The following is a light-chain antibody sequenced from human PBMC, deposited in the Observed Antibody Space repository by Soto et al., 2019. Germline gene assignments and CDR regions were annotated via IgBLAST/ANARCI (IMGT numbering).Light chain of an antibody. CDR2: DAS. J-gene: IGKJ5*01. Sequence: DIQMTQSPSSLSASVGDSFTVTCQASQDIINYLNWYQQKPGKAPKLLIYDASNLDIGVPSRFSGSGSGTHFTFTISSLQPEDFATYYCQQYDYLPITFGQGTRLEIK. V-gene: IGKV1-33*01. CDR3: QQYDYLPIT. CDR1: QDIINY.